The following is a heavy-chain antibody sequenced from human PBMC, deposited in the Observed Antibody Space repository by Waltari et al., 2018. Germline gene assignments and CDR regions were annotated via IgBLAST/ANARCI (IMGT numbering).Heavy chain of an antibody. CDR1: GFTFRSYW. CDR2: INSDGSTT. Sequence: EVQLVESGGGLAQPGGSLSLSCVASGFTFRSYWMHWVRQAPGKGLVWVSRINSDGSTTNYADSVKGRFTISRDNAKNTLYLQMNSLRAEDTAVYYCAKGGGWLQDYWGQGTLVTVSS. CDR3: AKGGGWLQDY. D-gene: IGHD5-12*01. J-gene: IGHJ4*02. V-gene: IGHV3-74*01.